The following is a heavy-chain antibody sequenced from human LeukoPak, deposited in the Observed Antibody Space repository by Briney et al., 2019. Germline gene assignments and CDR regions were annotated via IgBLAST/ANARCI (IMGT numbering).Heavy chain of an antibody. J-gene: IGHJ4*02. V-gene: IGHV4-59*01. Sequence: SETLSLTCTVSGGSISSYYWSWIRQPPGKGLEWIGYIYYSGSTSYNPSLKSRVTISVDTSKNQFSLKLSSVTAADTAVYYCARSDPYFDYWGQGTLVTVSS. CDR2: IYYSGST. CDR1: GGSISSYY. CDR3: ARSDPYFDY.